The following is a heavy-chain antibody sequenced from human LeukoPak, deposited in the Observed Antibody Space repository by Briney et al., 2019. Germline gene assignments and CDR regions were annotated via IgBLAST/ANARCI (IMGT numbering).Heavy chain of an antibody. V-gene: IGHV1-2*02. CDR3: ARENKQYCSSTSCYLVFDP. J-gene: IGHJ5*02. D-gene: IGHD2-2*01. CDR2: INPNSGGT. Sequence: ASVKVSCKASGCTFTGYYMHWVRQAPGQGLEWMGWINPNSGGTNYAEKFQGRVTMTRDTSISTAYMELSRLRSDDTAVYYCARENKQYCSSTSCYLVFDPWGQGTLVTVSS. CDR1: GCTFTGYY.